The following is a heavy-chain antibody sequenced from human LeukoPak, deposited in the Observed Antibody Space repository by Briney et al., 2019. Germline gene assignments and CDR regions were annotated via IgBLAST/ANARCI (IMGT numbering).Heavy chain of an antibody. CDR3: ARTRRILPTMVRGVDSYYYYYGMDV. J-gene: IGHJ6*02. CDR1: GGSFSGYY. CDR2: INHSGST. V-gene: IGHV4-34*01. Sequence: SETLSLTCAVYGGSFSGYYWSWIRQPPGKGLEWIGEINHSGSTNYNPSLKSRVTISVDTSKNQFSLKLSSVTAADTAVYYCARTRRILPTMVRGVDSYYYYYGMDVWGQGTTVTVSS. D-gene: IGHD3-10*01.